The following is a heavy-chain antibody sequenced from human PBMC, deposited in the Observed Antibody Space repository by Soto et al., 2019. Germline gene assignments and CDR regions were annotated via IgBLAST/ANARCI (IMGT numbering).Heavy chain of an antibody. CDR2: ISGSGGST. V-gene: IGHV3-23*01. D-gene: IGHD3-22*01. J-gene: IGHJ3*02. CDR1: GFTFSSYA. CDR3: AKPTHCYDSSGSMNAFDI. Sequence: GGSLRLSCAASGFTFSSYAMSWVRQAPGKGLEWVSAISGSGGSTYYADSVKGRFTISRDNSKNTLYLQMNSLRAEDTAVYYCAKPTHCYDSSGSMNAFDIWGQGTMVTVSS.